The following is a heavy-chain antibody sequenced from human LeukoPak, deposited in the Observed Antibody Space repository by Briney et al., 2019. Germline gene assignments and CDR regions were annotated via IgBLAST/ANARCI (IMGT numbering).Heavy chain of an antibody. J-gene: IGHJ6*03. D-gene: IGHD4-11*01. CDR2: IYYSGST. CDR1: GGSVSSGSYY. Sequence: PSETLSLTCTVSGGSVSSGSYYWGWIRQPPGKGLEWIGNIYYSGSTYYNPSLKSRVTISVETSKNQFSLKLSSVTAADTAVYYCARAYYSNIYYYYYYMDFWGKGATVTISS. V-gene: IGHV4-39*07. CDR3: ARAYYSNIYYYYYYMDF.